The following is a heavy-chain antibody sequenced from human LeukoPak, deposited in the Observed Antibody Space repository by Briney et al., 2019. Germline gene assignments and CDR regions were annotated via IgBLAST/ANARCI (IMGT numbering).Heavy chain of an antibody. CDR1: GYTFTSYG. CDR2: ISAYNGNT. V-gene: IGHV1-18*01. J-gene: IGHJ5*02. Sequence: ASVKVSCKASGYTFTSYGISWVRQAPGQGLEWMGWISAYNGNTNYAQKLQGRVTMTTDTSTSTAYMELRSLRSDDTAVYYCARTSHCGSTSCYSSWFDPWGQGTLVTVSS. D-gene: IGHD2-2*01. CDR3: ARTSHCGSTSCYSSWFDP.